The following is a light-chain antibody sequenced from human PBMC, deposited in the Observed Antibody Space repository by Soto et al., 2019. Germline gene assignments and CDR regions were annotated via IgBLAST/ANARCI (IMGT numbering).Light chain of an antibody. Sequence: DIQVTQSPSSLSASVGDRVTITCRASQYIGSYLNWYQQKPGKATNLLSHAGTLLQSGVPSRFSGSESGTDFTLTINGLQPEDFATYFSQQSFSTPLTFGGGTKVEIK. CDR3: QQSFSTPLT. CDR2: AGT. J-gene: IGKJ4*01. CDR1: QYIGSY. V-gene: IGKV1-39*01.